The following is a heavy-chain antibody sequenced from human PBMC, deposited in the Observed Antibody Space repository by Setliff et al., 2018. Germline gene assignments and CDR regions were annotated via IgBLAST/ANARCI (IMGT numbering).Heavy chain of an antibody. CDR3: AKSITMIVGGLYC. V-gene: IGHV3-23*01. D-gene: IGHD3-22*01. Sequence: PGGSLRLSCVVSGFTFKTYAMSWVRQAPGKGLEWVSALSGSGGDTFYADSVKGRFTISRDNSRNTLYLQMNSLRAEDSAMYYCAKSITMIVGGLYCWGQGTLVTVSS. CDR2: LSGSGGDT. CDR1: GFTFKTYA. J-gene: IGHJ4*02.